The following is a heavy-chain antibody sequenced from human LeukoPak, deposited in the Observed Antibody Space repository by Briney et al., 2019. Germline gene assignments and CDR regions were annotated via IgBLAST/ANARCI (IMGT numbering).Heavy chain of an antibody. Sequence: GGSRRLSCAVSGFTFSSYAMSWVRQAPGKGLECVSIITGGGNIIYYAGSVKGRLTISRDNSKNTVYLQMNSLRAEDTAVYYCARDPRWSGSSWGQGTLVTVSS. J-gene: IGHJ4*02. V-gene: IGHV3-23*01. D-gene: IGHD6-13*01. CDR2: ITGGGNII. CDR1: GFTFSSYA. CDR3: ARDPRWSGSS.